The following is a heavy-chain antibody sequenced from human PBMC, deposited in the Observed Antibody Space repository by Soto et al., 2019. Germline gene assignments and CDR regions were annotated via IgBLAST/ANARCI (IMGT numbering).Heavy chain of an antibody. CDR3: ARLQRTVTAYYYYYDMDV. CDR2: FYYTGST. J-gene: IGHJ6*02. V-gene: IGHV4-59*01. Sequence: QVQLQESGPGLVKPSETLSLTCTVYGCSISSNFWSWIRQPPRKGLEWIGNFYYTGSTNYNASLKCRVTISVDTSKNQFSLKLSSVTAADTALYYCARLQRTVTAYYYYYDMDVWGQGTTVTVSS. D-gene: IGHD2-21*02. CDR1: GCSISSNF.